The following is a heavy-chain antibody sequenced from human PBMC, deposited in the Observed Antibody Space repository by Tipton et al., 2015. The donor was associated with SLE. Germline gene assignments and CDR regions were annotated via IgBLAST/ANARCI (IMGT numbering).Heavy chain of an antibody. V-gene: IGHV3-23*01. Sequence: LSLTCAASGFTFSSYAMSWVRQAPGKGLEWVSAISGSGGSTYYADSVKGRFTISRDNSKNTLYLQMNSLRAEDTAVYYCAKELVVVTALDYWGQGTLVTVSS. D-gene: IGHD2-21*02. CDR1: GFTFSSYA. J-gene: IGHJ4*02. CDR3: AKELVVVTALDY. CDR2: ISGSGGST.